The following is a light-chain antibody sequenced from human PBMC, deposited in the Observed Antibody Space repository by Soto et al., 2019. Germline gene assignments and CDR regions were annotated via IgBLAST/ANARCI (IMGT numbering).Light chain of an antibody. CDR3: SAYASSDTLL. J-gene: IGLJ3*02. V-gene: IGLV2-14*01. Sequence: QSALTQPASVSGSPGQSITISCTGTTSDVGGYNYVSWYQHHPGKAPKLTSYEVSNRPSGVSNRFSGSKSGSTAALTISGFQAEDEADYYCSAYASSDTLLFGGGTQLTVL. CDR1: TSDVGGYNY. CDR2: EVS.